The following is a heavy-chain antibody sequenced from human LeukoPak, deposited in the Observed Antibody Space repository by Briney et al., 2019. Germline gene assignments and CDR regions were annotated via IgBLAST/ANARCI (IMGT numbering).Heavy chain of an antibody. CDR3: ARDKAVTTELTQYFHH. Sequence: ASVKVSCKASGYTFTSYDINWVRQATGQGLEWMGWMNPNSGNTGYAQKFQGRVTMTRNTSISTAYMELSSLTSDDTAVYYCARDKAVTTELTQYFHHWGQGTLVTVSS. CDR2: MNPNSGNT. CDR1: GYTFTSYD. J-gene: IGHJ1*01. V-gene: IGHV1-8*01. D-gene: IGHD4-11*01.